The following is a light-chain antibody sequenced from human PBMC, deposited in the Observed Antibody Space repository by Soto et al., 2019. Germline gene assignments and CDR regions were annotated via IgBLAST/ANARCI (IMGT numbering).Light chain of an antibody. Sequence: DIQMTQSPSSLSASVGDRVTITCRASHSISSYLNWYQHKPGKAPKLLIFAASRVPSGVPSRFSGSGSGTDFTLTISSLQPEDFATYYCQQSYSSPRTFGPGTKVDIK. CDR3: QQSYSSPRT. J-gene: IGKJ3*01. CDR1: HSISSY. CDR2: AAS. V-gene: IGKV1-39*01.